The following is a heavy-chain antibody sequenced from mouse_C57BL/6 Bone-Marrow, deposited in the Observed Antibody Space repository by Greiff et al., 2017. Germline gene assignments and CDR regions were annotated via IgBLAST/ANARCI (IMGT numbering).Heavy chain of an antibody. CDR1: GFTFSSYA. D-gene: IGHD2-2*01. Sequence: EVHLVESGGGLVKPGGSLKLSCAASGFTFSSYAMSWVRQTPEKRLEWVATISDGGSYTYYPDNVKGRFTISRDNAKNNLYLQMSHLKSEDTAMYYCARGLGAMDYWGQGTSVTVSS. CDR3: ARGLGAMDY. CDR2: ISDGGSYT. J-gene: IGHJ4*01. V-gene: IGHV5-4*01.